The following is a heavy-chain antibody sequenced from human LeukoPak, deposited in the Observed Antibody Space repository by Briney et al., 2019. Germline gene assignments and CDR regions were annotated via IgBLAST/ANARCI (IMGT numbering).Heavy chain of an antibody. V-gene: IGHV3-53*01. CDR2: IYSGGST. CDR3: ARYARGDYVDY. CDR1: GFTVSSNY. D-gene: IGHD2-8*01. J-gene: IGHJ4*02. Sequence: GGSLRLSCAASGFTVSSNYMSWVRQAPGKGLEWVSVIYSGGSTYYADSVKGRFTISRDNSKNTLYLQMNSLRAEDTAVYYCARYARGDYVDYWGQGTLVTVSS.